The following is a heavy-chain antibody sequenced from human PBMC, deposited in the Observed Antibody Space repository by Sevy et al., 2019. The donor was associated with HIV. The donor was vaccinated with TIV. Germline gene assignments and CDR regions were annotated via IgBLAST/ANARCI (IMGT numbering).Heavy chain of an antibody. Sequence: SETLSLTCSVSGGSISIGYYYWSWIRQSPGKGLEGIGYIYNSGNPYYNPTLKRRVSMSVDTSKNQFSLNLSLVTAADTAVYYGARGVRDYGILGSGNNGVYYVVDKWGQGTPVTVSS. CDR3: ARGVRDYGILGSGNNGVYYVVDK. V-gene: IGHV4-30-4*01. J-gene: IGHJ4*02. D-gene: IGHD2-8*01. CDR1: GGSISIGYYY. CDR2: IYNSGNP.